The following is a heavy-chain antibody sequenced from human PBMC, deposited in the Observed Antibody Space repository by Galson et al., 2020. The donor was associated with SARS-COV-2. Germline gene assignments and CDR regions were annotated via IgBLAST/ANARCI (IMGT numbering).Heavy chain of an antibody. CDR2: ITTSGDRA. CDR3: AREYNNYDFDY. V-gene: IGHV3-64*01. CDR1: GFSFSNYA. D-gene: IGHD4-4*01. Sequence: TGGSLRLSCAASGFSFSNYAMHWVRQAPGKGLEFVSGITTSGDRAYYANSVKGRFTMSRDNSKNTLYLQMGSVRAEDTGVYFCAREYNNYDFDYWGQGTLVTVSS. J-gene: IGHJ4*02.